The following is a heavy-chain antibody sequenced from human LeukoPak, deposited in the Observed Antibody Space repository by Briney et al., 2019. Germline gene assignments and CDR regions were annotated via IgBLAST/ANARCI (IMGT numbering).Heavy chain of an antibody. J-gene: IGHJ4*02. CDR3: AFRPGDCIGINCYPSLWDY. D-gene: IGHD2-15*01. CDR2: ISSSGNT. Sequence: PGGSLRLSCAGSGFSFSSYAMSWVRQGPGKGLEWVSSISSSGNTYYADSVKGRFTISRDNSKNTLYLQMNSLRAEDTAVYHCAFRPGDCIGINCYPSLWDYWGQGTLVTVSS. V-gene: IGHV3-23*01. CDR1: GFSFSSYA.